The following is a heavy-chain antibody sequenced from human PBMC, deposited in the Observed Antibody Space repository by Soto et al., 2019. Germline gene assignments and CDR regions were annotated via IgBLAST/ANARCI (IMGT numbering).Heavy chain of an antibody. Sequence: PGESLKISCKGSGYSFTSYWIGWVRQIPGRGLEWMGIIHPGDSDTRYSPSFQGQVTISADNSNNTTYLQWSSLKASDTAIYYCARQAAAGKYYYAMDVWGQGTTVTVSS. V-gene: IGHV5-51*01. CDR1: GYSFTSYW. CDR2: IHPGDSDT. J-gene: IGHJ6*02. D-gene: IGHD6-13*01. CDR3: ARQAAAGKYYYAMDV.